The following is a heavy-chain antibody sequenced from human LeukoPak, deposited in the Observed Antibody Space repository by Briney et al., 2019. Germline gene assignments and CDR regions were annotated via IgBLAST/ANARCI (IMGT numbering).Heavy chain of an antibody. J-gene: IGHJ6*02. CDR3: ARFLAPPVGLLLWFGSRDYYYGMDV. Sequence: ASVKVSCKASGYTFTCYGISWVRQAPGQGLQWMGWISAYNGNTNYAQKLQGRVTMTTDTPTSTAYMELRSLRSDDTAVYCCARFLAPPVGLLLWFGSRDYYYGMDVWGQGTTVTVSS. D-gene: IGHD3-10*01. V-gene: IGHV1-18*01. CDR2: ISAYNGNT. CDR1: GYTFTCYG.